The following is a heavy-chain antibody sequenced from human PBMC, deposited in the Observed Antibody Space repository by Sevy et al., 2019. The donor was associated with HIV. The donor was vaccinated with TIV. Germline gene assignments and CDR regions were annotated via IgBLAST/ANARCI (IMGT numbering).Heavy chain of an antibody. CDR1: GFSCSDYA. CDR2: ISDSADST. Sequence: GGSLRLSCTASGFSCSDYAMSWVRQAPGKGLEWVSIISDSADSTYYADSVRGRFTISRDNSKNTLFLQMNSLRAEDTAVYFCAKSPMMEAIYTYYFDYWGPGTLVTVSS. V-gene: IGHV3-23*01. CDR3: AKSPMMEAIYTYYFDY. J-gene: IGHJ4*02. D-gene: IGHD2-2*02.